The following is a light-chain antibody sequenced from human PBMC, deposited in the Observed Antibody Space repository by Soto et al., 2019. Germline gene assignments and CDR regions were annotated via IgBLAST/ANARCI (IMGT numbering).Light chain of an antibody. Sequence: IVMTQSPLYMPVTPGEPASISCRSSQSLLHSHGYHYLDWYLQKPGQSPQLLIYLASNRDSGVPDRFSGSGSGTEFTLKISRVEAEDVGVYYCMQVLKSPITFGQGTRLEIK. CDR1: QSLLHSHGYHY. V-gene: IGKV2-28*01. CDR3: MQVLKSPIT. J-gene: IGKJ5*01. CDR2: LAS.